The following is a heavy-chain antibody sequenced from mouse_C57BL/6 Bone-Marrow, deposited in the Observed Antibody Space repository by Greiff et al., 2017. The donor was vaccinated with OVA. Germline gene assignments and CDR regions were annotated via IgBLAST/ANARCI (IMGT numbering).Heavy chain of an antibody. J-gene: IGHJ1*03. V-gene: IGHV1-69*01. Sequence: QVQLQQPGAELVMPGASVKLSCKASGYTFTSYWMHWVKQRPGQGLEWIGEIDPSDSYTNYNQKFKGKSTLTVDKSSSTAYMQLSSLTSEDSAVYDCARDGYYWYFDVWGTGTTVTVSS. CDR3: ARDGYYWYFDV. CDR2: IDPSDSYT. CDR1: GYTFTSYW. D-gene: IGHD2-3*01.